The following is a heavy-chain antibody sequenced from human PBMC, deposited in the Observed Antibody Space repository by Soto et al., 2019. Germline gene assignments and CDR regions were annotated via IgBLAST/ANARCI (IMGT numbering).Heavy chain of an antibody. Sequence: TLSLTCTVSGGSISSGDYYWSWIRQPPGKGLEWIGYIYYSGSTYYNPSLKSRVTISVDTSKNQFSLKLSSVTAADTAVYYCARRITMVRGAPYYYYYGMDVWGQGTTVTVSS. CDR1: GGSISSGDYY. CDR3: ARRITMVRGAPYYYYYGMDV. J-gene: IGHJ6*02. CDR2: IYYSGST. D-gene: IGHD3-10*01. V-gene: IGHV4-30-4*01.